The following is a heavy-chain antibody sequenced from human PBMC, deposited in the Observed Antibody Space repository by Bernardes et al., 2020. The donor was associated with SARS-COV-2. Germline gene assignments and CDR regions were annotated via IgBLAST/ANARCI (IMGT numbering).Heavy chain of an antibody. J-gene: IGHJ4*02. CDR2: INPNRGAT. CDR3: ARDGGAFIQPGDY. CDR1: GYTFTGCF. V-gene: IGHV1-2*02. D-gene: IGHD1-1*01. Sequence: ASVKVSCKTSGYTFTGCFMHWVRQAPGQGLEWMGWINPNRGATTYAQRFQGRVTMTRDTSISTAYMELSRLRSDDTAVYYCARDGGAFIQPGDYWGQGTLVTVSS.